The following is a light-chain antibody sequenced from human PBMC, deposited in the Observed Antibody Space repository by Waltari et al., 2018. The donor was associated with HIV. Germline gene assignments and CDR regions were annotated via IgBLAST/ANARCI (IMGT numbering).Light chain of an antibody. CDR1: QSVSSY. V-gene: IGKV3-11*01. Sequence: LTQSPATLSLSPGERATLSCRASQSVSSYLAWYQQRPGQAPRLLIYDASNRATGIPARFSGSGSGTDFTLTISSLESEDFAVYYCQQRSNWPTWTFGQGTKVEIK. CDR3: QQRSNWPTWT. CDR2: DAS. J-gene: IGKJ1*01.